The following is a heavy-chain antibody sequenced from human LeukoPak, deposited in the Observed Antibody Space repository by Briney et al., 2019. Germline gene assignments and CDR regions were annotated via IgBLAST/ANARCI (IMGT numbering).Heavy chain of an antibody. CDR2: ISGSGGHT. V-gene: IGHV3-23*01. D-gene: IGHD5-24*01. Sequence: PGGSLRLSCAASGITFTSHAMSWVRQAPGKGLEWVSLISGSGGHTYYGESVKGRFTISRDNSKSTLYLQMNSLRAEDTAVYYCAKGGVATMRDGYNYYYYYMEVWGRGTTVTVSS. CDR3: AKGGVATMRDGYNYYYYYMEV. J-gene: IGHJ6*03. CDR1: GITFTSHA.